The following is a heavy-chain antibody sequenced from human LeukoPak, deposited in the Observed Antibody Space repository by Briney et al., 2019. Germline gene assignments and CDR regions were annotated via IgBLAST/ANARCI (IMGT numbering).Heavy chain of an antibody. CDR3: ARDLLSSSWFGITDGNGYYFDY. CDR1: GYTFTSYG. Sequence: ASVKVSCKASGYTFTSYGISWVRQAPGQGLEWMGWISAYNGNTNYAQKLQGRVTMTTDTSTSTAYMELRSLRSDDTAVYYCARDLLSSSWFGITDGNGYYFDYWGQGTLVTVSS. J-gene: IGHJ4*02. V-gene: IGHV1-18*01. D-gene: IGHD6-13*01. CDR2: ISAYNGNT.